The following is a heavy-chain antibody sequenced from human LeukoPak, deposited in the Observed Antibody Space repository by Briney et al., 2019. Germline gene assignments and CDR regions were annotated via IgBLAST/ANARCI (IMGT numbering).Heavy chain of an antibody. J-gene: IGHJ3*02. D-gene: IGHD6-13*01. CDR3: ARRSSWLKAFDI. V-gene: IGHV4-59*08. CDR2: IYYSGST. CDR1: GGSISSYY. Sequence: SETLSLTCTVSGGSISSYYWSWIQQPPGKGLEWIGYIYYSGSTNYNPSLKSRVTISVDTSKNQFSLKLSSVTAADTAVYYCARRSSWLKAFDIWGQGTMVTVSS.